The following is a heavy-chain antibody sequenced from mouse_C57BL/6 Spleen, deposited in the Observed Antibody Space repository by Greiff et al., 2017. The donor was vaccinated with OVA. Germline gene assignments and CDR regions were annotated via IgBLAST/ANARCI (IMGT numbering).Heavy chain of an antibody. CDR1: GFTFSDAW. CDR2: IRNKATNHAT. V-gene: IGHV6-6*01. Sequence: EVKLMESGGGLVQPGGSMKLSCAASGFTFSDAWMDWVRQSPEKGLEWVAEIRNKATNHATYYAESVKGRFTISRDDSKSSVYLQMNSLRAEDTGIYFCTRDDYGGGFAYWGQGTLVTVSA. D-gene: IGHD2-4*01. CDR3: TRDDYGGGFAY. J-gene: IGHJ3*01.